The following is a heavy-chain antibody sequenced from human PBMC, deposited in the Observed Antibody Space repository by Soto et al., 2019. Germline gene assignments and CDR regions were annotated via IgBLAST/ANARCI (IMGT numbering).Heavy chain of an antibody. CDR1: GASVSSCSYC. J-gene: IGHJ3*02. CDR3: ARDGGRTYYYDSSGYLDAFDI. Sequence: PSETLSLTCTVSGASVSSCSYCWSWIWHPPGKGLGGMGYIYYSGSTNYNPSLKSRVTRSVDTSKNQFSLKLSSVTAADTAVYYCARDGGRTYYYDSSGYLDAFDIWGQGTMVT. V-gene: IGHV4-61*01. CDR2: IYYSGST. D-gene: IGHD3-22*01.